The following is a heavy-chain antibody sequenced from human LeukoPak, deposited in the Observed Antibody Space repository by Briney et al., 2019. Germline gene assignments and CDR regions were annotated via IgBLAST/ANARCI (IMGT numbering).Heavy chain of an antibody. CDR2: IYYSGST. CDR3: ATISPGLIYYFDY. Sequence: PSETLSLTCTVSGGSISSYYWSWIRQPPGKGLEWIGYIYYSGSTNYNPSLKSRLTISVDTSKNQFSLKLSSVTAADTAVYYCATISPGLIYYFDYWGQGTLVTVSS. D-gene: IGHD2-15*01. J-gene: IGHJ4*02. V-gene: IGHV4-59*01. CDR1: GGSISSYY.